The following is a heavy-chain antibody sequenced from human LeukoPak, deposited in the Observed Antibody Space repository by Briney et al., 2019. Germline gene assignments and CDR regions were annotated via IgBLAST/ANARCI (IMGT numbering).Heavy chain of an antibody. CDR1: GFTFSSYS. V-gene: IGHV3-21*01. CDR2: ISNGSSYI. Sequence: GGSLTLSCAASGFTFSSYSMNWIRQAPGKGLEWVSYISNGSSYIYYAASVKGRFTISRDNCKNSLSLQMNSLRAEDTAVYYCARDGPKYCSNGVCYAPVDPWGQGTLVTVSS. D-gene: IGHD2-8*01. J-gene: IGHJ5*02. CDR3: ARDGPKYCSNGVCYAPVDP.